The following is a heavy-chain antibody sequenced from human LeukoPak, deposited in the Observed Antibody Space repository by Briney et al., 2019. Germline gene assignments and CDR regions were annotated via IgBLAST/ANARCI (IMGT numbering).Heavy chain of an antibody. CDR2: TYYRPKWYN. V-gene: IGHV6-1*01. J-gene: IGHJ6*02. CDR1: GDSVSSNSAA. Sequence: SQTLSLTCAISGDSVSSNSAAWNWIRQSPSRGLEWLGRTYYRPKWYNDYAVSVKSRITINPDTSKNQFSLQLNSVTPEDTAVYYCARDEPQDCSGGSCYSGFGYYYGMDVWGQGTTVTVSS. D-gene: IGHD2-15*01. CDR3: ARDEPQDCSGGSCYSGFGYYYGMDV.